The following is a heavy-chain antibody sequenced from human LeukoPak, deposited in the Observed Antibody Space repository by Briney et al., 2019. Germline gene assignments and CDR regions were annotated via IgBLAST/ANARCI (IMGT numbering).Heavy chain of an antibody. D-gene: IGHD3-22*01. J-gene: IGHJ4*02. Sequence: ASVKVSCKASGYTFTSYGISWVRQAPGQGLEWMGWISAYNGNTNYAQKLQGRVTMTTDTSTSTAYMELRSLRSDDTAVYYCARGTYYYDSSGYSADFDYWGQGTLVTVSS. CDR1: GYTFTSYG. CDR3: ARGTYYYDSSGYSADFDY. CDR2: ISAYNGNT. V-gene: IGHV1-18*01.